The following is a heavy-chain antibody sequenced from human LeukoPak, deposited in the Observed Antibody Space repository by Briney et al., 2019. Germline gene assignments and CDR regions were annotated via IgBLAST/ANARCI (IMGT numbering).Heavy chain of an antibody. CDR1: GGSISGYY. CDR3: ARDALGYCSGGSCYSEFDY. Sequence: PSETLSLTCTVSGGSISGYYWSRIRQPAEKGLEWIGRIYSSGWSTNYNPSLKSRVTMSVDTSKNQFSLKLSSVTAADTAVYYCARDALGYCSGGSCYSEFDYWGQGTLVTVSS. V-gene: IGHV4-4*07. J-gene: IGHJ4*02. CDR2: IYSSGWST. D-gene: IGHD2-15*01.